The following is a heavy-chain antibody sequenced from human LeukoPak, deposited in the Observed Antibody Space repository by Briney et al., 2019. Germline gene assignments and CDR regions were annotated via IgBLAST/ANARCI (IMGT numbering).Heavy chain of an antibody. CDR1: GFTFSSYA. D-gene: IGHD4-11*01. J-gene: IGHJ4*02. V-gene: IGHV3-23*01. CDR2: ISGSGGTT. CDR3: AEGSPNYSNRFDY. Sequence: SGGSLRLSCAASGFTFSSYAMSWVRQAPGKGLEWVSGISGSGGTTYYADSVKGRFTISRDNSKNTLYLQMNSLRAEDTAVYYCAEGSPNYSNRFDYWGQGTLVTVSS.